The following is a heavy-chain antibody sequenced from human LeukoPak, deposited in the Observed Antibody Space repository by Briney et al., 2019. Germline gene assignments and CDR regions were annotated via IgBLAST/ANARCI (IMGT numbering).Heavy chain of an antibody. V-gene: IGHV4-59*08. J-gene: IGHJ4*02. D-gene: IGHD4-4*01. CDR1: GGSISSYY. CDR2: IYYSGST. CDR3: ARMRATVTTFFDY. Sequence: SETLSLTCTVSGGSISSYYWSWIRQPPGKGLEWIGYIYYSGSTNYSPSLKSRVTISVDTSKNQFSLKLSSVTAADTAVYYCARMRATVTTFFDYWGQGTLVTVSS.